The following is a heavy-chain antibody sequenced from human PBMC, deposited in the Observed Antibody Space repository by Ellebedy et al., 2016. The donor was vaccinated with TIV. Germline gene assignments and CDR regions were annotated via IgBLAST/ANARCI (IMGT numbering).Heavy chain of an antibody. J-gene: IGHJ4*02. CDR3: AEDRHSGNIDY. D-gene: IGHD1-26*01. Sequence: PGGSLRLSCAASGFTFSSFGMHWVRQAPGKGLEWVAVISYDGGNKYYADSGKGRFTISRDNSKNTLYLQMNSLRAEDTGVYYCAEDRHSGNIDYWGQGTLVTVSS. CDR1: GFTFSSFG. CDR2: ISYDGGNK. V-gene: IGHV3-30*18.